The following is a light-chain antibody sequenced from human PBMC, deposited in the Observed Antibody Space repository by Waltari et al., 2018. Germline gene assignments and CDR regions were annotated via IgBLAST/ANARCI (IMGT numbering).Light chain of an antibody. V-gene: IGLV3-21*02. Sequence: SYVLTQPPSVSVAPGQTARITCGGNSVGSKSVHWYQQKPGQAPVLGVYNDNDRPSGIPERFSGSNSGNTATLTISRVEVGDEADYFCQVWDSTDLVVFGGGTKLTVL. CDR1: SVGSKS. J-gene: IGLJ2*01. CDR2: NDN. CDR3: QVWDSTDLVV.